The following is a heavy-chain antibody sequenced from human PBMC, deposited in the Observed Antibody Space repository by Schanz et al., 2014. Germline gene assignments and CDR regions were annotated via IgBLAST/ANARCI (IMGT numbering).Heavy chain of an antibody. CDR2: VSSSSSYT. CDR3: ARPALGFGDNCCDP. CDR1: GFIFSNYG. D-gene: IGHD3-10*01. J-gene: IGHJ5*02. Sequence: ERLVESGGGVVQPGRSLRLSCAASGFIFSNYGMHWVRQAPGKGLEWVSYVSSSSSYTHYADSVKGRFTISRDNAKNSLYLQMNNLRAEDTAVYYCARPALGFGDNCCDPWGQGTLVTVSS. V-gene: IGHV3-48*01.